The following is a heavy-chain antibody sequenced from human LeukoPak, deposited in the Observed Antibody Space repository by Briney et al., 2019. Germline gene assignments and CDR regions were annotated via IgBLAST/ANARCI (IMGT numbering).Heavy chain of an antibody. CDR1: GGSISSGGYS. J-gene: IGHJ6*02. Sequence: SETLSLTCAVSGGSISSGGYSWSWIRQPPGEGLEWIGYIYHSGSTYYNPSLKSRVTISVDRSKNQFSLKLSSVTAADTAVYYCARGSGVIGDGMDVWGQGTTVTVSS. D-gene: IGHD3-10*01. V-gene: IGHV4-30-2*01. CDR2: IYHSGST. CDR3: ARGSGVIGDGMDV.